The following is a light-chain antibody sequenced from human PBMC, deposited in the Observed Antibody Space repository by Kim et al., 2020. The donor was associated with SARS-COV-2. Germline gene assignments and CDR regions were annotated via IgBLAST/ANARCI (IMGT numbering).Light chain of an antibody. V-gene: IGKV1-39*01. CDR3: QQSYSTRWT. CDR2: AAA. CDR1: QSINKY. J-gene: IGKJ1*01. Sequence: ATGVDSVTVTCRASQSINKYLNWYQQNPGRAPKLLIDAAATLQNGVPSWFSSGCSGTEFTLTISRLQPEDFATYYCQQSYSTRWTFGQGTKVDIK.